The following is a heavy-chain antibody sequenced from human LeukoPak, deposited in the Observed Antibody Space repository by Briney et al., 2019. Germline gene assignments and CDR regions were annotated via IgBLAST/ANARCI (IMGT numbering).Heavy chain of an antibody. D-gene: IGHD3-10*01. CDR2: IYPGDSDT. J-gene: IGHJ6*02. CDR1: GYSFTSYW. Sequence: GESLKISCKGSGYSFTSYWIGWVRQMPGKGLEWMGIIYPGDSDTRYSPTFQGQVTISADKSISTAYLQWSSLKASDTAMYYCAREDGSGSYPGYYYDMDVWGQGTTVTVSS. CDR3: AREDGSGSYPGYYYDMDV. V-gene: IGHV5-51*01.